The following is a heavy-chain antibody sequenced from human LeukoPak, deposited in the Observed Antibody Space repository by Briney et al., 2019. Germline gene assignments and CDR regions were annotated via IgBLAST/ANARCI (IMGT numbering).Heavy chain of an antibody. J-gene: IGHJ4*02. CDR3: ARVIGSYGDSAY. CDR2: ISSTSSAI. CDR1: GGSISNYY. V-gene: IGHV3-11*04. D-gene: IGHD3-16*01. Sequence: LSLTCAVSGGSISNYYCSWIRQPPGKGLEWLSYISSTSSAIYYADSLKGRFTISRDNAKNSLYLQMDSLRAEDTAVYYCARVIGSYGDSAYWGQGTLVTVSS.